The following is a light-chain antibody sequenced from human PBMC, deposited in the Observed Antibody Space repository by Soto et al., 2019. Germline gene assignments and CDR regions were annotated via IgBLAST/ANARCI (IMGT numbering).Light chain of an antibody. J-gene: IGKJ1*01. V-gene: IGKV1-39*01. CDR2: AAS. Sequence: DIQMTQSPSSLSASVGDRVTITCRASQSISSYLNWYQQKPGKAPKLLIYAASTLQSGVPSRFSGSGSGTDFTLTITSLQTEDVATYYYQKYNAAPLTCGQGTKVDI. CDR1: QSISSY. CDR3: QKYNAAPLT.